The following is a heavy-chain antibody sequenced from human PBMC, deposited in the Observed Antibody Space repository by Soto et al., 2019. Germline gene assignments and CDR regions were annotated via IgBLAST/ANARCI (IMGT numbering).Heavy chain of an antibody. J-gene: IGHJ6*02. CDR3: ARGVIELDDYYCMDV. CDR1: GGTFSSYT. Sequence: QVQLVQSGAEVKKPGSSVKVSCKASGGTFSSYTISWVRQAPGQGLEWMGRIIPILGIANYAQKFQGRVTITADKSTSTAYMELSSLRSEDTAVYYCARGVIELDDYYCMDVLGQGTTVTVSS. V-gene: IGHV1-69*02. CDR2: IIPILGIA. D-gene: IGHD2-21*01.